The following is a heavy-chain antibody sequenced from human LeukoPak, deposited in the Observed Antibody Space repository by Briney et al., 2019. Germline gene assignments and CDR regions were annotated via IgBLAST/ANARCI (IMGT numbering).Heavy chain of an antibody. CDR1: GFTFSSYD. D-gene: IGHD6-19*01. Sequence: GGSLRLSCAASGFTFSSYDMSWVRQAPGKGLEWVSGISGNGDSTFYADSVKGRFAISRDNSKNTLYLQMNSLRAEVTAVYVCAKDLIVRRIAMADSYFDYWGQGTLVTVSS. CDR2: ISGNGDST. V-gene: IGHV3-23*01. CDR3: AKDLIVRRIAMADSYFDY. J-gene: IGHJ4*02.